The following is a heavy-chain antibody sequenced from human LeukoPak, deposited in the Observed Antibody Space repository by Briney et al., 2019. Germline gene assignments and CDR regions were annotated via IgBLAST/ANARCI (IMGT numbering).Heavy chain of an antibody. J-gene: IGHJ4*02. CDR3: ARGSRYSDY. V-gene: IGHV3-21*01. Sequence: PGGSLRLSCAASGFTVSSNYMSWVRQAPGKGLEWVSSISSSSSYIYYADSVKGRFTISRDNAKNSLYLQMNSLRAEDTAVYYCARGSRYSDYWGQGTLVTVSS. CDR1: GFTVSSNY. D-gene: IGHD1-1*01. CDR2: ISSSSSYI.